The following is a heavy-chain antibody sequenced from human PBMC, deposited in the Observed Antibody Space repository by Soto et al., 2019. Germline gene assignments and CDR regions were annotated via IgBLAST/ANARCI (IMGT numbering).Heavy chain of an antibody. V-gene: IGHV3-73*01. Sequence: EVQLAESGGGLVQPGGSLTVSCAASGFTFGGSAIHWVRQASGRGLEWVGRIRSKSNNYATAYAASVQGRFTISRDESKNTAFLQMNSLKTEDTAVYYCSRRSGSTFTGGLDVWGKGTTVIVSP. J-gene: IGHJ6*04. CDR3: SRRSGSTFTGGLDV. D-gene: IGHD6-19*01. CDR2: IRSKSNNYAT. CDR1: GFTFGGSA.